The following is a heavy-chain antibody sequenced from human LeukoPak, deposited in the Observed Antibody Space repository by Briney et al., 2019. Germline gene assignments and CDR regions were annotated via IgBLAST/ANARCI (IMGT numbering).Heavy chain of an antibody. D-gene: IGHD2-21*02. V-gene: IGHV4-34*01. Sequence: SETLSLTCAVYGGSFSGYYWSLIRQPPGKGLEWIGEINHSGSTNYNPSLKSRVTTSVDTSKNQFSLKLSSVTAADTAVYYCARAHYGVVTPSYNWFDPWGQGTLVTVSS. CDR2: INHSGST. J-gene: IGHJ5*02. CDR3: ARAHYGVVTPSYNWFDP. CDR1: GGSFSGYY.